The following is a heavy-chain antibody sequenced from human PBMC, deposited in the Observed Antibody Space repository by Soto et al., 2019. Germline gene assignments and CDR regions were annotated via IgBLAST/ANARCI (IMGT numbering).Heavy chain of an antibody. CDR2: IYHTGST. J-gene: IGHJ4*02. CDR3: ARATGTLRSRNCDY. Sequence: SETLSLTCSVSGGSISTVGHYWTWIRQPPGQGLEWIGSIYHTGSTYYSKSLRSRLTMSVDTSKSQFSLRLSSVTAADTDVYYCARATGTLRSRNCDYWGQGSLVTVSS. CDR1: GGSISTVGHY. D-gene: IGHD1-1*01. V-gene: IGHV4-31*03.